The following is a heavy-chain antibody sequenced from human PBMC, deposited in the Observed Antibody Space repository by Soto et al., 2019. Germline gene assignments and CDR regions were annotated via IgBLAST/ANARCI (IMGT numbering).Heavy chain of an antibody. CDR2: IIPIFGTA. V-gene: IGHV1-69*01. Sequence: QVQLVQSGAEVKKPGSSVKVSCKASGGTFSSYAISWVRQAPGQGLEWMGGIIPIFGTANYAQKFQGRVTNNADESTSTAYMELSSLRSEDTAVYYCARDSNPLFCSSTSCYSTLLDYWGQGTLVTVSS. CDR1: GGTFSSYA. D-gene: IGHD2-2*01. J-gene: IGHJ4*02. CDR3: ARDSNPLFCSSTSCYSTLLDY.